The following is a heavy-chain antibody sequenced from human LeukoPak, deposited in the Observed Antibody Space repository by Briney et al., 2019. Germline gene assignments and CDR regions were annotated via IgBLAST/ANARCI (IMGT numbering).Heavy chain of an antibody. CDR1: GGSLSSYY. Sequence: SETLSLTCPVSGGSLSSYYWSWIRQPPGKGLEWIGYIYYSGSTNYNPSLKSRVTISVDTSKNQFSLKLSSVTAADTAVYYCARAGTYGDYGYAFDIWGQGTMVTVSS. J-gene: IGHJ3*02. CDR2: IYYSGST. CDR3: ARAGTYGDYGYAFDI. D-gene: IGHD4-17*01. V-gene: IGHV4-59*01.